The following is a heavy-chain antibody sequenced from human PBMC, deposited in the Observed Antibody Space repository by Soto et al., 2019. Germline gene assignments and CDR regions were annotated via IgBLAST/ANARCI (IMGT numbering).Heavy chain of an antibody. CDR1: GGTFSSYT. CDR2: IIPILGIA. J-gene: IGHJ5*02. V-gene: IGHV1-69*04. CDR3: ARDIRRFGGVIVRVYWFDP. D-gene: IGHD3-16*02. Sequence: GGSGQVSCKASGGTFSSYTISWVRQAPGQGLEWMERIIPILGIANYAQKFQGRVTITADKSTSTAYMELSSLRSEDTAVYYCARDIRRFGGVIVRVYWFDPWGQGTLVTVSS.